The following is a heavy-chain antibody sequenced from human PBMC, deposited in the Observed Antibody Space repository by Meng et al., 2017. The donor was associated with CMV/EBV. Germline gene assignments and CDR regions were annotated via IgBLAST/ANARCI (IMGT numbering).Heavy chain of an antibody. CDR2: IRYDGSNR. D-gene: IGHD4-17*01. V-gene: IGHV3-30*02. J-gene: IGHJ6*02. CDR3: AKDAPSYGASPSYYYYGMDV. Sequence: GGSLRLSCAASGFTFSSYGMHWVRQAPGKGLDWVAFIRYDGSNRYYADSVKGRFTISRDNSKNTLYLQMNSLRPEDTAVYYCAKDAPSYGASPSYYYYGMDVWGQGTTVTVSS. CDR1: GFTFSSYG.